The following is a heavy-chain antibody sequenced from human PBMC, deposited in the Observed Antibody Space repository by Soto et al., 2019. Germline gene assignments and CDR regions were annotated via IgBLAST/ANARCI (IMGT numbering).Heavy chain of an antibody. Sequence: QVQRVESGGGVVQPGRSLRLSCAASGFTFSSYGMHWVRQAPGKGLEWVAVISYDGSNKYYADSVKGRFTISRDNSKNTLYLQMNSLRAEDTAVYYCARPLWRDDFNWGYFDLWGRGTLVTVSS. CDR3: ARPLWRDDFNWGYFDL. J-gene: IGHJ2*01. D-gene: IGHD2-21*01. V-gene: IGHV3-30-3*01. CDR1: GFTFSSYG. CDR2: ISYDGSNK.